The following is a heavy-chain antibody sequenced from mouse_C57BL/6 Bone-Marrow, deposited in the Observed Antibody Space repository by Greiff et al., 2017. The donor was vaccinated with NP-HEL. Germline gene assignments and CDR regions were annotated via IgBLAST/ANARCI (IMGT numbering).Heavy chain of an antibody. D-gene: IGHD2-4*01. CDR2: IYPSDSET. CDR1: GYTFTSYW. V-gene: IGHV1-61*01. Sequence: QVQLQQPGAELVRPGSSVKLSCKASGYTFTSYWMDWVKQRPGQGLEWIGNIYPSDSETHYNQKFKDKATLTVDKSSSTAYMQLSSLTSEDSAVYYCARFYYDLYYFDYWGQGTTLTVAS. CDR3: ARFYYDLYYFDY. J-gene: IGHJ2*01.